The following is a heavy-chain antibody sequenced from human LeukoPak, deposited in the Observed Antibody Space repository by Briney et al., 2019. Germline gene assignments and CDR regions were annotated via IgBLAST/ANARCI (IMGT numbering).Heavy chain of an antibody. J-gene: IGHJ4*02. CDR3: AREGETYYYDSSGYPDY. V-gene: IGHV3-30-3*01. CDR2: ISYDGSNK. CDR1: GFTFSSYA. Sequence: GGSLRLSCAASGFTFSSYAMHWVRQAPGKGLEWVAVISYDGSNKYYADSVKGRFTISRDNAKNSLYLQMNSLRAEDTVVYYCAREGETYYYDSSGYPDYWGQGTLVTVSS. D-gene: IGHD3-22*01.